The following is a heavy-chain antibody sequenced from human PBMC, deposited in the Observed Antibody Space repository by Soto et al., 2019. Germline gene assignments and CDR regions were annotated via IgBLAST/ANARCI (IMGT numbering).Heavy chain of an antibody. CDR1: GFTFNTYS. D-gene: IGHD2-2*01. Sequence: EVQLVESGGGLVKPGGSLRLSCAASGFTFNTYSMNWVRQAPGKGLEWVSSISRSGNYIYYPDSLKGRFTISRDNAKNSLYLLMNSLRVEDTAVYYCAREIEVVQGAINSGLDYWGQGTLVTVSS. CDR2: ISRSGNYI. CDR3: AREIEVVQGAINSGLDY. V-gene: IGHV3-21*01. J-gene: IGHJ4*02.